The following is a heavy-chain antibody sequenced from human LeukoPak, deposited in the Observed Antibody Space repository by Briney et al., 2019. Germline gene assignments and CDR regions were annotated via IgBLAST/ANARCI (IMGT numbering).Heavy chain of an antibody. Sequence: GGSLRLSCAASVFTVSRNYMSWVPDALGAGLEWVSDIYSGGSTYYADSVKGRFTISRDNSKNTLYLQMNSLRAEDTAVYYCARDSRSVVVPAAIRANFDYWGQGTLVTVSS. V-gene: IGHV3-66*01. CDR2: IYSGGST. CDR1: VFTVSRNY. CDR3: ARDSRSVVVPAAIRANFDY. J-gene: IGHJ4*02. D-gene: IGHD2-2*01.